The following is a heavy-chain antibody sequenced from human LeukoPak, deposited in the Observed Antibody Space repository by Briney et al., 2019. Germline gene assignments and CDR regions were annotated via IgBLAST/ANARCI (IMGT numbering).Heavy chain of an antibody. CDR3: ARDRPYYYYYMDV. V-gene: IGHV3-23*01. J-gene: IGHJ6*03. Sequence: GGSLRLSCTASGFSFSTFAMSWVRQAPGKGLEWVSGMIGTGSTYYADSVKGRFTLSRDNAKNSLYLQMNSLRAEDTAVYYCARDRPYYYYYMDVWGKGTTVTVSS. CDR1: GFSFSTFA. CDR2: MIGTGST.